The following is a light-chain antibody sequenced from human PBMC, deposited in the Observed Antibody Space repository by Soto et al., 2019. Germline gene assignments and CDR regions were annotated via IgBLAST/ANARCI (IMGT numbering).Light chain of an antibody. CDR2: EVS. Sequence: QSALTQPASVSGSPGQSITISCTGTSRDVGSYNLVSWYQQHPGKAPKLMIYEVSERPSGVSNRFSGSKSGNTASLTISGLQAEDEADYYCCSYAGSSTPSYVFGTGTKVTVL. J-gene: IGLJ1*01. CDR1: SRDVGSYNL. CDR3: CSYAGSSTPSYV. V-gene: IGLV2-23*02.